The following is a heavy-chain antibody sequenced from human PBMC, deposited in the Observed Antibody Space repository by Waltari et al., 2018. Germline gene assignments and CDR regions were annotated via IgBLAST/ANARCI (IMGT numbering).Heavy chain of an antibody. CDR2: ISYDGSNK. V-gene: IGHV3-30-3*01. Sequence: QVQLVESGGGVVQPGRSLRLSCAASGFTFSSYAMHWVRHAPGKGLEWVAVISYDGSNKYYADSGKGRFTISRDNSKNTLYLQMNSLRAEDTAVYYCARGPKAHYGSGSFNWFDPWGQGTLVTVSS. J-gene: IGHJ5*02. D-gene: IGHD3-10*01. CDR3: ARGPKAHYGSGSFNWFDP. CDR1: GFTFSSYA.